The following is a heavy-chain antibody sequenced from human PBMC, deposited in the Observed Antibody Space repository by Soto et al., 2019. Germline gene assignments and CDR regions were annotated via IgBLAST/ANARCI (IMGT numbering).Heavy chain of an antibody. Sequence: GGSLRLSCAASGFTFSSYAMSWVRQAPGKGLEWVSAISGSGGSTYYADSVKGRFTISRDNSKNTLYLQMNSLRAEDTAVYYCARPGGYCSSTSCYYSWFDPWCQGTLVTVSS. CDR1: GFTFSSYA. J-gene: IGHJ5*02. D-gene: IGHD2-2*01. V-gene: IGHV3-23*01. CDR2: ISGSGGST. CDR3: ARPGGYCSSTSCYYSWFDP.